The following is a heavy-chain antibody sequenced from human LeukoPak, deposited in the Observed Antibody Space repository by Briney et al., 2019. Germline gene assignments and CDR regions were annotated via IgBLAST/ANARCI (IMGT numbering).Heavy chain of an antibody. V-gene: IGHV3-23*01. CDR3: ATGLRSSGYYYYFDY. Sequence: GGSLRLSCTASGFTFGDYGMTWVRQAPGKGLEWVSVISGSGSTYYADSVKGRFTISRDNSKNTLYLQMYSLRAEDTAVYYCATGLRSSGYYYYFDYWGQGTLVTVSS. D-gene: IGHD3-22*01. CDR2: ISGSGST. CDR1: GFTFGDYG. J-gene: IGHJ4*02.